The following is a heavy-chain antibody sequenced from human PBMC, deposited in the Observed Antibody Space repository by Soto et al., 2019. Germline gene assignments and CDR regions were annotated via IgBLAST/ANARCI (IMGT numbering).Heavy chain of an antibody. CDR1: GYSFTDYG. CDR2: ISAYSGNT. J-gene: IGHJ4*02. V-gene: IGHV1-18*04. CDR3: ARAATTFGVVTKIDF. D-gene: IGHD3-3*01. Sequence: QVNLVQSGPEVKKPEASVRVSCRASGYSFTDYGVSWVRQAPGQGLEWMGWISAYSGNTHYAQKFQDRVTMNTDASTTTAYMELRSLTSDDTAVYYCARAATTFGVVTKIDFWGQGALVTVSS.